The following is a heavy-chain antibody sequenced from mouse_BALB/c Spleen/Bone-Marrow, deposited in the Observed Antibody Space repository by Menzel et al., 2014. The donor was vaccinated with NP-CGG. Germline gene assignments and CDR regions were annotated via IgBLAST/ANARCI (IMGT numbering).Heavy chain of an antibody. CDR1: GYTFTSYW. V-gene: IGHV1S81*02. CDR3: AREGNYYGSIAMDY. CDR2: INPSNGRT. D-gene: IGHD1-1*01. Sequence: VQVVESGAELVRPGASVKLSCKASGYTFTSYWMHWVKQRPGQGLEWIGGINPSNGRTNYNEKFKSKATLTVDKSSSTAYMQLSSLTSEDAAVYYCAREGNYYGSIAMDYWGQGTSVTVSS. J-gene: IGHJ4*01.